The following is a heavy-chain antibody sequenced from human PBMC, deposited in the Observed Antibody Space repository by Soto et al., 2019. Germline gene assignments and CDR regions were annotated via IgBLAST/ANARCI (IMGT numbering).Heavy chain of an antibody. V-gene: IGHV3-30-3*01. J-gene: IGHJ4*02. CDR2: ISYDGSNK. Sequence: QVQLVESGGGVVQPGRSLRLSCAASGFTFSSYAMHWVRQAPGKGLEWVAVISYDGSNKYYADSVKGRFTISRDNSKNAMHLQMNSLRAEDTAVYYCARRGNPDSRGYHQFDYWGQGTLVTVSS. D-gene: IGHD3-22*01. CDR1: GFTFSSYA. CDR3: ARRGNPDSRGYHQFDY.